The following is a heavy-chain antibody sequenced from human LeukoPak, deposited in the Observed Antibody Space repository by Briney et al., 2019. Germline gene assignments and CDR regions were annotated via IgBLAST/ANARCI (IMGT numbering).Heavy chain of an antibody. D-gene: IGHD5-24*01. J-gene: IGHJ6*03. Sequence: GGSLRLSCAASGFTFSSYGMHWVRQAPGKGLEWVAFIRYDGSNKYYADSVKGRFTISRDNSKNTLYLQMNSLRAEDTAVYYCAKEIRDGGFYYYYYMDVWGKGTTVTISS. CDR1: GFTFSSYG. V-gene: IGHV3-30*02. CDR2: IRYDGSNK. CDR3: AKEIRDGGFYYYYYMDV.